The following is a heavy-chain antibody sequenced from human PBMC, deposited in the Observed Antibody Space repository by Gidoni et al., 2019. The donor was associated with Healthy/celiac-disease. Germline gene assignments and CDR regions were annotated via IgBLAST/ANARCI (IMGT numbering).Heavy chain of an antibody. J-gene: IGHJ3*02. CDR1: GFTFSSYS. CDR2: ISSSSSYI. D-gene: IGHD1-26*01. Sequence: EVQLVESGGGLVKPGGSLRLSCAASGFTFSSYSMNWVRQAPGKGLEWVSSISSSSSYIYYADSVKGRFTISRDNAKNSLYLQMNSLRAEDTAVYYCARSYSGSQREGAPVYAFDIWGQGTMVTVSS. V-gene: IGHV3-21*01. CDR3: ARSYSGSQREGAPVYAFDI.